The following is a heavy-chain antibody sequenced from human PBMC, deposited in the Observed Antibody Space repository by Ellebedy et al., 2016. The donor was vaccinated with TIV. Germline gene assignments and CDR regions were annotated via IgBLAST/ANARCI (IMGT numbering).Heavy chain of an antibody. CDR3: ARINYYYYMDV. Sequence: LSLTCAASGFALNNHALSWVRQAPGKGLEWVANINQDGSGRNYVDSAKGRFTISRDNAKNTLYLQMGSLRAEDMAVYYCARINYYYYMDVWGKGTTVTVSS. CDR1: GFALNNHA. V-gene: IGHV3-7*01. J-gene: IGHJ6*03. CDR2: INQDGSGR.